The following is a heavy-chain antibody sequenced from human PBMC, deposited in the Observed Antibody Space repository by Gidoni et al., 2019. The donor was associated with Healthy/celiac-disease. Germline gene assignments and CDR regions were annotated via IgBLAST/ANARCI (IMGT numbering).Heavy chain of an antibody. CDR3: ARGGDSSSWSRFEVYYYYGMDV. Sequence: QVQLVQSGGEVKKPGSSVKVSCTASGGPFSSYAISWVRQAPGHGLEWMGWIIPIFGTANYAQKFQGRVTITADESTSTAYMELSSLRSEETAVYYCARGGDSSSWSRFEVYYYYGMDVWGQGTTVTVSS. CDR2: IIPIFGTA. CDR1: GGPFSSYA. J-gene: IGHJ6*02. D-gene: IGHD6-13*01. V-gene: IGHV1-69*01.